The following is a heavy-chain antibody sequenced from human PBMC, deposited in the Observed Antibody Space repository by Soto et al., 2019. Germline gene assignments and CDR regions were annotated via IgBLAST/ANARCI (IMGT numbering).Heavy chain of an antibody. V-gene: IGHV3-23*01. D-gene: IGHD3-9*01. J-gene: IGHJ4*02. Sequence: GGSLRLSCAASGFTFSSYAMSWVRQAPGKGLEWVSAISGSGGSTYYADSVKGRFTISRDNSENTLYLQMNSLRAEDTAVYYCAKGDYDILTGAPYFDYWGQGTLVTVSS. CDR3: AKGDYDILTGAPYFDY. CDR1: GFTFSSYA. CDR2: ISGSGGST.